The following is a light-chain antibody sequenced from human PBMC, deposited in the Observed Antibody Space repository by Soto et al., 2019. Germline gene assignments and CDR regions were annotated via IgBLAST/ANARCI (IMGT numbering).Light chain of an antibody. Sequence: DIRMTQSPSSLSASVEDSVTITCRASQSISSYLNWYQQKPGQVPKLLIYAASSLQSGVPSRFSGSGSETDFTLNISTLQPEDFATYYCQQSYSTPLTFGGGTKVE. CDR1: QSISSY. V-gene: IGKV1-39*01. CDR3: QQSYSTPLT. CDR2: AAS. J-gene: IGKJ4*01.